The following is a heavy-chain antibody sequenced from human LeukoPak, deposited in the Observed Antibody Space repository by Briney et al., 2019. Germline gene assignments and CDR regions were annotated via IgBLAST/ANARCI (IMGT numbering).Heavy chain of an antibody. D-gene: IGHD2-15*01. CDR1: GGSFSGYY. V-gene: IGHV4-34*01. CDR2: INHSGST. J-gene: IGHJ4*02. Sequence: SETLSLTCAVYGGSFSGYYWSWIRQPPGKGLEWIGEINHSGSTNYNPSLKSRVTISVDTSKNQFSLKLSSVTAADTAVYYCARAHSYCSGGSCPMPYFDYWGQGTLVTASS. CDR3: ARAHSYCSGGSCPMPYFDY.